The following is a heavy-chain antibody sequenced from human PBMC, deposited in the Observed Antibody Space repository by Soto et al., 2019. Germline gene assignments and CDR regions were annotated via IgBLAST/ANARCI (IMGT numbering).Heavy chain of an antibody. CDR2: IYPRGGTT. D-gene: IGHD3-22*01. Sequence: ASVKVSCKASGYNFTGHYMHWVRQAPGQGLESMGIIYPRGGTTIYAQKFQGRVTMTRDTSTHTFYMELSSLRSEDTAMYYCARVGYSSTGTTFHYHGLDVWGQGTTVTVSS. J-gene: IGHJ6*02. CDR1: GYNFTGHY. CDR3: ARVGYSSTGTTFHYHGLDV. V-gene: IGHV1-46*01.